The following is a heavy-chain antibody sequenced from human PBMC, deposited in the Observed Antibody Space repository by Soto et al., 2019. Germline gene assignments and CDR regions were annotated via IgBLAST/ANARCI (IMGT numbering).Heavy chain of an antibody. CDR2: INHSGST. Sequence: SETLSLTCAVYDGSFSGYYWTWIRQPPGKGLEWIGEINHSGSTSYNPSLKSRITINPDTSKNQFSLQLNSVTPEDTAVYYCARAIARYLDHWGQGTLVTVSS. D-gene: IGHD2-21*01. CDR1: DGSFSGYY. J-gene: IGHJ4*02. V-gene: IGHV4-34*01. CDR3: ARAIARYLDH.